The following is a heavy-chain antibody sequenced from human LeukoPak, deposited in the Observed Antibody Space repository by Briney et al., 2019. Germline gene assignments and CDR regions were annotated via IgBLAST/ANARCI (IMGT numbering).Heavy chain of an antibody. V-gene: IGHV6-1*01. CDR3: ARGAYCSSTSCYNPTYYYYYMDV. J-gene: IGHJ6*03. CDR1: GDSVSSNSAA. CDR2: TYYRSKWYN. Sequence: SQTLSLTCAISGDSVSSNSAAWNWIRQSPSRGLEWLGRTYYRSKWYNDYAVSVKSRITINPDTSKNQFSLQLNSVTPEDTAVYYCARGAYCSSTSCYNPTYYYYYMDVWGKGTTVTVSS. D-gene: IGHD2-2*02.